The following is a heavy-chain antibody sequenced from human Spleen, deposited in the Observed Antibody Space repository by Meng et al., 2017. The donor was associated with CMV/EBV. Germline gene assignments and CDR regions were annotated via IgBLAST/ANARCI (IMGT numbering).Heavy chain of an antibody. CDR1: GFSLSASAMR. CDR3: ARILNSDPLRRSYYFDY. V-gene: IGHV2-70D*14. J-gene: IGHJ4*02. Sequence: SGPTLVKPTQTLTLTCTFSGFSLSASAMRVSCIRQPPGKALEWLGRIDWDDDKFYSTSLKTRLSISKDTSKNQVVLRMTNMDPVDTATYYCARILNSDPLRRSYYFDYWGQGTLVTVSS. CDR2: IDWDDDK. D-gene: IGHD3-16*01.